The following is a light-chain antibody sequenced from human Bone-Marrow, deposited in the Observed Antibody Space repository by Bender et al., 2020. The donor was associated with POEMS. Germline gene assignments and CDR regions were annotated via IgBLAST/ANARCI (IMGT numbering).Light chain of an antibody. Sequence: SYVITQPPSVSVAPGQTARITCGGNNIGSKTVHWYQQKPGQAPVLVVYDDIDRPSGIPERLSGSNSGSTATLTISRVEAGDEADYYCQVWDSISDHVVFGGGTKLTVL. V-gene: IGLV3-21*02. J-gene: IGLJ2*01. CDR3: QVWDSISDHVV. CDR1: NIGSKT. CDR2: DDI.